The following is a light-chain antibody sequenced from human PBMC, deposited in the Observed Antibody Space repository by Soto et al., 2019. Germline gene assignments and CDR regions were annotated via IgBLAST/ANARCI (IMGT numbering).Light chain of an antibody. CDR1: QSISSW. CDR2: KAS. J-gene: IGKJ1*01. Sequence: IQVTQSPATVSATIGDRVTITCRASQSISSWLAWYQQKPGKAPKLLIYKASTLKSGVPSRFSGSGSGTDFTLTISSLQPEDFATYYSQQSYSTPRTFGQGAKVDI. CDR3: QQSYSTPRT. V-gene: IGKV1-5*03.